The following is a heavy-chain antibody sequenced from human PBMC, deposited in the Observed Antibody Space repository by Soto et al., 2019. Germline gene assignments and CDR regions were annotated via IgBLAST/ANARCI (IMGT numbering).Heavy chain of an antibody. CDR1: GGSISSGGYY. J-gene: IGHJ3*02. V-gene: IGHV4-31*03. CDR3: ARADCGGDCLGSNDAFDI. D-gene: IGHD2-21*02. Sequence: QVQLQESGPGLVKPSQTLSLTCTVSGGSISSGGYYWSWIRQNPGKGLEWIGYIYYSGSTYYNPSLKSRVTISVDTSKNQFSLKLSSVTAADTAVYYCARADCGGDCLGSNDAFDIWGQGTMVTVSS. CDR2: IYYSGST.